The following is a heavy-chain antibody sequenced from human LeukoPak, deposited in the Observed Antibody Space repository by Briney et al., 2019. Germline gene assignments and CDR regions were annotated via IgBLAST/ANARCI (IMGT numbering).Heavy chain of an antibody. D-gene: IGHD3-22*01. CDR3: ARVRSVPRYDSSGYQLGYFDY. J-gene: IGHJ4*02. Sequence: GGSLRLSCAASGFTFSSYSINWVRQAPGKGLEWVSSISSSSSYIYYADSVKGRFTISRDNAKNSLYLQMNSLRAEDTAVYYCARVRSVPRYDSSGYQLGYFDYWGQGTLVTVSS. V-gene: IGHV3-21*04. CDR2: ISSSSSYI. CDR1: GFTFSSYS.